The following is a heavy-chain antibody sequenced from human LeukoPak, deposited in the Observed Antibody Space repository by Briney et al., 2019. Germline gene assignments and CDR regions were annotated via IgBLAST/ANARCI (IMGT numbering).Heavy chain of an antibody. CDR1: GYTFTSYA. Sequence: ASVKVSCKASGYTFTSYAMNWVRQAPGQGLEWMGWINPNTGNPTYAQGFAGRFVFSLDTSVSTTYLQISSLKAEDTAVYYCARAYQRLGGLSFPDQWGQGTLVSVSS. CDR2: INPNTGNP. J-gene: IGHJ5*02. D-gene: IGHD3-16*02. V-gene: IGHV7-4-1*02. CDR3: ARAYQRLGGLSFPDQ.